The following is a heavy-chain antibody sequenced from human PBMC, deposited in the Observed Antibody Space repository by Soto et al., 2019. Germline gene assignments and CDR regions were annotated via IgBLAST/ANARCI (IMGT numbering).Heavy chain of an antibody. CDR2: ISDGGDLT. CDR3: ARRAFGSSRSFDI. J-gene: IGHJ3*02. Sequence: GGSLRLSCTGSGFAFSIHPMSWVRHAPERGLEWVSGISDGGDLTYNADSVRGRFTISRDNSKNTLFLQMNSLRVEDTAVYYCARRAFGSSRSFDIWGQGTMVTVS. CDR1: GFAFSIHP. V-gene: IGHV3-23*01. D-gene: IGHD6-6*01.